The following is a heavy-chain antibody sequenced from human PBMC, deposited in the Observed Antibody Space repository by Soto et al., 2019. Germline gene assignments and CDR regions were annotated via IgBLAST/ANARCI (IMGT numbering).Heavy chain of an antibody. Sequence: ASVKVSCKVSGYTLTELSMHWVRQAPGKGLEWMGGFDPEDGETIYAQKFQGRVTMTEDTSTDTAYMELSSLRSEDTAVYYCATDREYSSSPGFDYWGQGTLVTVSS. D-gene: IGHD6-6*01. CDR3: ATDREYSSSPGFDY. CDR1: GYTLTELS. V-gene: IGHV1-24*01. J-gene: IGHJ4*02. CDR2: FDPEDGET.